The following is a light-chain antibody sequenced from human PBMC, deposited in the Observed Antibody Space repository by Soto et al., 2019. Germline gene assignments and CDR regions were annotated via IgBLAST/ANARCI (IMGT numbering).Light chain of an antibody. J-gene: IGLJ1*01. CDR3: SSYTSSTPDV. CDR2: EVS. CDR1: SSDVGGYNY. Sequence: QSVLTQPASVSGSPGQSITISCTGTSSDVGGYNYVSWYQQHPGKAPKLMIYEVSNRPSGVSNRFSDSKSGNTASLTISGLQAEDEADYYCSSYTSSTPDVFGTGTKLTVL. V-gene: IGLV2-14*01.